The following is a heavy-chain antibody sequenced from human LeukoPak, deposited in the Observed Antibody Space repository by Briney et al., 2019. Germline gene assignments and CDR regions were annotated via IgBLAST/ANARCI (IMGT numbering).Heavy chain of an antibody. CDR1: GYTFTGYY. J-gene: IGHJ4*02. CDR3: ARAHRFWSGYYLH. D-gene: IGHD3-3*01. Sequence: ASVKVSCKASGYTFTGYYMHWVRQAPGQGLEWMGWINPNSGGTNYAQKFQGRVTMTRGTSISTAYMELSRLRSDDTAVYYCARAHRFWSGYYLHWGQGTLVTVSS. V-gene: IGHV1-2*02. CDR2: INPNSGGT.